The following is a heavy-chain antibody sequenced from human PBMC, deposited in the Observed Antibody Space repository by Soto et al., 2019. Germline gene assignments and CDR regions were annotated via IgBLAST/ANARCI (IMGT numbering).Heavy chain of an antibody. V-gene: IGHV4-34*01. CDR2: INHSVST. CDR3: ARGHSRGTPFAHLDY. D-gene: IGHD3-16*01. J-gene: IGHJ4*02. CDR1: AGSFSGYY. Sequence: QVQLHQWGAGLLKPSETLSLTCAVYAGSFSGYYWSCIRQPPGQGLEWIGEINHSVSTIYNPSLKSRVTISVDTSKNQFSLKLSSVTAADTAVYYCARGHSRGTPFAHLDYWGQGTLVTVSS.